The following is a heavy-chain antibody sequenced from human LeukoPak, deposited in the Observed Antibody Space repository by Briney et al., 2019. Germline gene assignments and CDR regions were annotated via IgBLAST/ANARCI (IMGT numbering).Heavy chain of an antibody. V-gene: IGHV3-48*01. CDR1: GFTFSSYS. J-gene: IGHJ4*02. CDR3: AREWFGELI. Sequence: GGSLRLSCAASGFTFSSYSMNWVRQAPGKGLEWVSYITNSGNSKSYADSVRGRFTISRDNAYNSLHLQMNSLRADDTAVYYCAREWFGELIWGKGTLVTVSS. D-gene: IGHD3-10*01. CDR2: ITNSGNSK.